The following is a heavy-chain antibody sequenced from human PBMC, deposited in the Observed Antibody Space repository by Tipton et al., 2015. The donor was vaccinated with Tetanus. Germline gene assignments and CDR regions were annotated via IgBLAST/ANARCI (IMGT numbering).Heavy chain of an antibody. CDR1: GYMFSSHW. D-gene: IGHD3-16*01. Sequence: QLVQSGAEVKQPGESLKISCKGSGYMFSSHWIGWVRQVPGKGLEWLGTIYPGDSYSTYSPSFEGQVTISVDRSIDTAYLQWSSLKASDTAIYYCARPLTSVAFGGFAFDVWGRGTLVTVSS. J-gene: IGHJ3*01. V-gene: IGHV5-51*01. CDR2: IYPGDSYS. CDR3: ARPLTSVAFGGFAFDV.